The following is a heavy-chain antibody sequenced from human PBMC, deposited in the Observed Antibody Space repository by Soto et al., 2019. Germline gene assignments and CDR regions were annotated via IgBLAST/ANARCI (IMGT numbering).Heavy chain of an antibody. CDR1: GFTFSSYG. CDR3: ASPYGSGRSYYGMDV. J-gene: IGHJ6*02. CDR2: IWYDGSNR. D-gene: IGHD3-10*01. V-gene: IGHV3-33*01. Sequence: PGGSLRLSCAASGFTFSSYGMHWVRQAPGKGLEWVAVIWYDGSNRYYADSVKGRFTISRDNSKNTLYLQMNSLRAEDTAVYYCASPYGSGRSYYGMDVWGQGTTVTVSS.